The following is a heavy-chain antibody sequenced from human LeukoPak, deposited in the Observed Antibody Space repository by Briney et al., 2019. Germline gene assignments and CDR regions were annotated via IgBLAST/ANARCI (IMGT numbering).Heavy chain of an antibody. CDR2: ISAYNGNT. CDR1: GYTFASYG. Sequence: ASVKVSCKASGYTFASYGITWVRQAPGQTLECMGWISAYNGNTNYAQKFQGRVTMTTDTSTATAYMELRSLRSDDTAFYYCARDRRDILTGSAHDYWGQGTLVTASS. CDR3: ARDRRDILTGSAHDY. J-gene: IGHJ4*02. V-gene: IGHV1-18*01. D-gene: IGHD3-9*01.